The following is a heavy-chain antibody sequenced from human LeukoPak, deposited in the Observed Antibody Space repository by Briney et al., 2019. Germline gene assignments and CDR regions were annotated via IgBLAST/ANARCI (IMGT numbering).Heavy chain of an antibody. J-gene: IGHJ4*02. CDR3: AKGRKVRGRFY. D-gene: IGHD3-10*01. Sequence: GGSLRLSCAASGFTFSSYAMSWVRQAPGKGLEWVSAISGSGGSTYYADSVKGRFTISRDNSKNTLYLQINSLRAEDTAVYYCAKGRKVRGRFYWGQGTLVTVSS. V-gene: IGHV3-23*01. CDR1: GFTFSSYA. CDR2: ISGSGGST.